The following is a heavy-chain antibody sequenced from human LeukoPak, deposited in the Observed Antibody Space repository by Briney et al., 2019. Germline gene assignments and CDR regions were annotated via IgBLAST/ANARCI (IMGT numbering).Heavy chain of an antibody. CDR2: INPSGGST. CDR1: GYTFTSYY. V-gene: IGHV1-46*01. D-gene: IGHD6-13*01. Sequence: ASVKVSCKASGYTFTSYYMHWVRQAPGQGLEWMGIINPSGGSTSYAQKSQGRVTMTRDTSTSTVYMELSSLRSEDTAVYYCARDSSGAAAGTWFDPWGQGTLVTVSS. J-gene: IGHJ5*02. CDR3: ARDSSGAAAGTWFDP.